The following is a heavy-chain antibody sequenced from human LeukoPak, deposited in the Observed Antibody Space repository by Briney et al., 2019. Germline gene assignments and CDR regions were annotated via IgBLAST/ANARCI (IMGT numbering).Heavy chain of an antibody. V-gene: IGHV3-30*18. CDR3: AKDLSVVGAHDSFDV. D-gene: IGHD1-26*01. Sequence: PGGSLRLSCAASGFSFSSYGMHWVRQAPGKGLEWLTVISYDGNTIYYADSVKGRFTISRDNSKNTLYLQMNSLRIEDMAAYYCAKDLSVVGAHDSFDVWGQGTMVTVSS. CDR2: ISYDGNTI. J-gene: IGHJ3*01. CDR1: GFSFSSYG.